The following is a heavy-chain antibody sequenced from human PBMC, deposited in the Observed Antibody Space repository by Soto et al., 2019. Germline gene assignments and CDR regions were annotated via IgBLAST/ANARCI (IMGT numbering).Heavy chain of an antibody. J-gene: IGHJ4*02. V-gene: IGHV3-30-3*01. CDR1: GFTFSSYA. CDR2: ISYDGSNK. CDR3: ASQGRYGDSDY. Sequence: QVQLVESGGGVVQPGRSLRLSCAASGFTFSSYAMHWVRQAPGKGLEWVAVISYDGSNKYYADSVKGRFTISRDNSKNTLYLQMNSLRAEDTAVYYCASQGRYGDSDYWGQGTLVTVSS. D-gene: IGHD4-17*01.